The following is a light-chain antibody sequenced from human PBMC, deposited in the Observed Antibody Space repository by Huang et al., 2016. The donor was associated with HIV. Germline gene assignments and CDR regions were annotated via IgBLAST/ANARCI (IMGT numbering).Light chain of an antibody. CDR3: QQYYSSPQT. CDR2: WAS. V-gene: IGKV4-1*01. J-gene: IGKJ1*01. CDR1: QCVYSRSTSKDY. Sequence: DIIMTQSPDSLAVSLGDRATLNCRSSQCVYSRSTSKDYWAWFQPKPGQPPRLLLFWASTREAGVPDRFSGSGSGTHFTLTIANLEAEDAAIYYCQQYYSSPQTFGQGTRVEVK.